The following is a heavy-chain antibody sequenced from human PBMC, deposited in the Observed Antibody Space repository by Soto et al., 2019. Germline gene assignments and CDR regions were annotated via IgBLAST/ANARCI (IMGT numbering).Heavy chain of an antibody. Sequence: HPGGSLRLSCTASGFTFGDYAMSWVRQAPGKGLEWVGFIRSKAYGGTTEYAASVKGRFTISRDDSKSIAYLQMNSLKTEDTAVYYCNRDNYDYGDPLDYWGQGTLVTVSS. CDR3: NRDNYDYGDPLDY. CDR2: IRSKAYGGTT. J-gene: IGHJ4*02. CDR1: GFTFGDYA. D-gene: IGHD4-17*01. V-gene: IGHV3-49*04.